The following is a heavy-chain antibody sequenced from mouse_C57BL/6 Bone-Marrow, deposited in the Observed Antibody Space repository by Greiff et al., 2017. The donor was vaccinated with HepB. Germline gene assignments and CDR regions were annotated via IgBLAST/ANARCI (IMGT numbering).Heavy chain of an antibody. CDR2: IDPENGDT. V-gene: IGHV14-4*01. CDR1: GFNIKDDY. CDR3: TCCLEDYAMDY. Sequence: EVQGVESGAELVRPGASVKLSCTASGFNIKDDYMHWVKQRPEQGLEWIGWIDPENGDTEYASKFQGKATITADTSSNTAYLQLSSLTSEDTAVYYCTCCLEDYAMDYWGQGTSFTVSS. J-gene: IGHJ4*01.